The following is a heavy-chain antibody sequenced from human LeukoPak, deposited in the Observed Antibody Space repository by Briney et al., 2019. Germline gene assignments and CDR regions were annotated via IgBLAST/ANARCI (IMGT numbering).Heavy chain of an antibody. CDR1: GFTFSRFA. V-gene: IGHV3-21*05. J-gene: IGHJ4*02. CDR3: ARDTFQPGLIDS. D-gene: IGHD2-2*01. Sequence: GGSLRLSCAASGFTFSRFAMNWVRQAPGKGLEWVSYINTDSSDIHYADSVKGRLTTSRDNARNTLYLQLSSLRAEDSAVYYCARDTFQPGLIDSWGQGTLVTVSS. CDR2: INTDSSDI.